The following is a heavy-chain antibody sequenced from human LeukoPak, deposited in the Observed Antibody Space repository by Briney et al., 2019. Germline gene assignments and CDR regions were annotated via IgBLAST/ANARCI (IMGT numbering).Heavy chain of an antibody. CDR3: ARALRTDAFDI. V-gene: IGHV3-48*03. CDR2: ISSSGSTI. J-gene: IGHJ3*02. CDR1: GFTFSSYE. Sequence: SGGSLRLSCAASGFTFSSYEMNWVGQAPGKGLEWVSYISSSGSTIYYADSVKGRFTISRDNAKNSLYLQMNSLRAEDTTVYYCARALRTDAFDIWGQGTMVTVSS. D-gene: IGHD1-1*01.